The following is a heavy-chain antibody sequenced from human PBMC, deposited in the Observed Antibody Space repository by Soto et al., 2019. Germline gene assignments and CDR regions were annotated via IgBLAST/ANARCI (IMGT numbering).Heavy chain of an antibody. CDR1: GYTFSDHD. Sequence: QVQLVQSGAEVKKPGASVKVSCKASGYTFSDHDINWVRQASGQGPEWLGWMNPNSGDTGYAQNFQGRVTMTRDTSKRTAYMELSSLRSEDTAVYYCARVGGNWIDDYFDYWGQGTLLTVSS. D-gene: IGHD1-1*01. V-gene: IGHV1-8*01. CDR3: ARVGGNWIDDYFDY. CDR2: MNPNSGDT. J-gene: IGHJ4*02.